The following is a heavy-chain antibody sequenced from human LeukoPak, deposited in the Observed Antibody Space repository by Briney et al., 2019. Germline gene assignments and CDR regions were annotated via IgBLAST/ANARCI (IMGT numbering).Heavy chain of an antibody. Sequence: SVKVSCKASGGTFSSYAISWVRQAPGQGLEWMGRIIPMLGKADYAEKFQGRVTITADKSTSTASMELSSLRSEDTAVYYCVRDFKSSSSGFDFDYWGQGTLVTVSS. V-gene: IGHV1-69*04. CDR3: VRDFKSSSSGFDFDY. CDR2: IIPMLGKA. CDR1: GGTFSSYA. J-gene: IGHJ4*02. D-gene: IGHD6-6*01.